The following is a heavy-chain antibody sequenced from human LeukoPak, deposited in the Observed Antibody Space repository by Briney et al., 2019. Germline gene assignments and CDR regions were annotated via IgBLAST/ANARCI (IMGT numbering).Heavy chain of an antibody. CDR1: GYTFTGYW. J-gene: IGHJ5*02. CDR3: ARQGRDYGDYDWFDP. Sequence: GESLKISCKTSGYTFTGYWIGWVRQMPGKGLEWMGIIYPGDSATRYSPSFQGQVTISADKSISTAYLQWSSLKASDTAMYYCARQGRDYGDYDWFDPWGQGTLVTVSS. V-gene: IGHV5-51*01. CDR2: IYPGDSAT. D-gene: IGHD4-17*01.